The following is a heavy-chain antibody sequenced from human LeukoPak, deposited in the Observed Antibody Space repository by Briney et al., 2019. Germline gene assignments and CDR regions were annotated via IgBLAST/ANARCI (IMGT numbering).Heavy chain of an antibody. CDR3: ARFRSRSSWYIPPFDF. CDR1: GYTFTGYY. CDR2: INPDSGVT. J-gene: IGHJ4*02. D-gene: IGHD6-13*01. Sequence: ASVKVSCKASGYTFTGYYIHWVRQAPGQGLEWKGWINPDSGVTNYAQKFQGRVTMTRDTSISTAYMELSRLTSDDTAVYYCARFRSRSSWYIPPFDFWGQGTLVTVSS. V-gene: IGHV1-2*02.